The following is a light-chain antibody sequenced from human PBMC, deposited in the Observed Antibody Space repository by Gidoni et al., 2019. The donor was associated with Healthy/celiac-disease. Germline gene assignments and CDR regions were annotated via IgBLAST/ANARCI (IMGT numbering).Light chain of an antibody. CDR1: QSVRSY. V-gene: IGKV3-11*01. Sequence: IVLTQSPATLSLSPGERATLSCRASQSVRSYLAWYQQKPGQSPRLLIYDASNRATGIPARFSGSGSGTDFTITISSLEPEDFAVYYCQQRSNSFTFGGGTKVEIK. CDR2: DAS. CDR3: QQRSNSFT. J-gene: IGKJ4*01.